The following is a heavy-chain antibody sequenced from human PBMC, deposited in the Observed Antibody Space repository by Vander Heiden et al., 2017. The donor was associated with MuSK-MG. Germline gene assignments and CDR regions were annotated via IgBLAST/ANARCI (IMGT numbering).Heavy chain of an antibody. CDR3: ARGRDCSSTSCYGVGDY. CDR2: ISSSSSYI. V-gene: IGHV3-21*01. J-gene: IGHJ4*02. Sequence: EVQLVESGGGLVKPGGSLGLSCAASGVTFSSYSMNWVRQAPGKGLEWVSSISSSSSYIYYADSVKGRFTISRDNAKNSLYLQMNSLRAEDTAVYYCARGRDCSSTSCYGVGDYWGQGTLVTVSS. D-gene: IGHD2-2*01. CDR1: GVTFSSYS.